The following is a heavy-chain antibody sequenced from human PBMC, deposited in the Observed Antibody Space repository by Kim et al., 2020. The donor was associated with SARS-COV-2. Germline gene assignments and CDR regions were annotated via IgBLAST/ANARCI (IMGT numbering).Heavy chain of an antibody. CDR1: GGSTNGYY. J-gene: IGHJ3*02. Sequence: SETLSLTCTVSGGSTNGYYLSWIRQPPGKGLEWIGDFYGAGSSDSNPSLKSGVTISVDTSKKQPSLNLTSATAAATPGYYCSRHVKQMATTGAVDGLDI. CDR3: SRHVKQMATTGAVDGLDI. V-gene: IGHV4-59*08. CDR2: FYGAGSS. D-gene: IGHD5-12*01.